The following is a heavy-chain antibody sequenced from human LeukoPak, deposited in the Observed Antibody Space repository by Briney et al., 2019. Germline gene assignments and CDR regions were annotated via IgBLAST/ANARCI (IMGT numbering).Heavy chain of an antibody. Sequence: GGSLRLSCAASGFTFSSYSMNWVRQAPGKGLEWVSSISSSSSYIYYADSVKGRFTVSRDNSRNTLFLQMNSLRPEDTAVYYCARVYGSEIDYWGQGTLVTVSS. J-gene: IGHJ4*02. V-gene: IGHV3-21*01. CDR2: ISSSSSYI. CDR3: ARVYGSEIDY. D-gene: IGHD3-10*01. CDR1: GFTFSSYS.